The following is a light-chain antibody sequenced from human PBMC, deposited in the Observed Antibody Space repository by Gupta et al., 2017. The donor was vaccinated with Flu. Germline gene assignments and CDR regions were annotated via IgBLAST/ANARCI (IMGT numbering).Light chain of an antibody. CDR2: AAS. V-gene: IGKV1-39*01. CDR3: QQTYSTPPT. CDR1: QTISRY. J-gene: IGKJ2*01. Sequence: PSSLSASAGDRVTIACRASQTISRYLHWFQHKPGEAPKVLIFAASSLQAGVPSRFSGGGSGTDFTLTISSLQPEDSAVYFCQQTYSTPPTFGQGTKVEIK.